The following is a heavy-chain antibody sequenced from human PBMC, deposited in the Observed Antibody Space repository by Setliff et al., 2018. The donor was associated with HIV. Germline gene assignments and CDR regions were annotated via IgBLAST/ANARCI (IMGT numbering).Heavy chain of an antibody. V-gene: IGHV4-39*01. CDR3: ARRIFHSSFPSFDS. CDR1: GGSIGTTTYY. CDR2: IYYNGIT. Sequence: TLSLTCAVSGGSIGTTTYYWGWIRQPPGKGLEWIGSIYYNGITYYNPSLKGRFTISVDTSKNQFSLKVTSMTAADTAVYYCARRIFHSSFPSFDSWGQGTLVTVSS. D-gene: IGHD2-15*01. J-gene: IGHJ4*02.